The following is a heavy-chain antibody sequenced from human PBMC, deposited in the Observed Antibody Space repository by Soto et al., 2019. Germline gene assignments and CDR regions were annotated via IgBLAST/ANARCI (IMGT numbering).Heavy chain of an antibody. V-gene: IGHV3-21*06. J-gene: IGHJ2*01. CDR3: ASQEAYYDIVMAYEPKYFDL. D-gene: IGHD3-9*01. CDR1: GFTFSSYS. Sequence: EVQLVESGGGLVKPGGSLRLSCAASGFTFSSYSMNWVRQAPGKGLEWVSSISSSSSYIYYADSVKGRFTISRDNAKNSLYLQMNSQRAEDTAVYCCASQEAYYDIVMAYEPKYFDLWVRGPLVTVSS. CDR2: ISSSSSYI.